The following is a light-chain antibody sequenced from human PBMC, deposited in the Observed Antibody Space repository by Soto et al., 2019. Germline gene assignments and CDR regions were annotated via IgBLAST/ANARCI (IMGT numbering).Light chain of an antibody. CDR3: HQYNSWPPGT. Sequence: EIVLTQSPGTLSLSPGERATLSCRVSQSVSSIYFAWYQQKRGQAPRLLIYGVSSRATGIPDRFSGSGSGTEFTLTTSSLQSEDFALYYCHQYNSWPPGTFGQGTKVDIK. V-gene: IGKV3-20*01. CDR2: GVS. J-gene: IGKJ2*01. CDR1: QSVSSIY.